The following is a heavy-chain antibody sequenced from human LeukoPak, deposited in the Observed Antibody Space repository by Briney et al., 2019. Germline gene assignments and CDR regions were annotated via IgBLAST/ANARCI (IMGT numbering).Heavy chain of an antibody. CDR3: ARGYSGSYRLDY. V-gene: IGHV3-74*01. J-gene: IGHJ4*02. Sequence: GGSLRLSCAASGFTFSSYWMHWVRQAPGKGLVWVSRINSDGSSTSYADSVKGRFTISRDNAKNTLYLQMNSLRAEDTAVHYCARGYSGSYRLDYWGQGTLVTVSS. CDR2: INSDGSST. CDR1: GFTFSSYW. D-gene: IGHD1-26*01.